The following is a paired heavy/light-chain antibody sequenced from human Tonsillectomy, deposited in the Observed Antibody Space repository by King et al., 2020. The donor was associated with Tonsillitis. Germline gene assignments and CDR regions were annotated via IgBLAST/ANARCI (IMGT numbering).Light chain of an antibody. Sequence: NFMLTQPHSVSESPGKTVTISCTRSSGSVASNYVQWYQQRPDSAPTIVIYEDDQRPSGVPDRFSGSIDSSSNSASLTISGLKTEDEADYYCQSFDGNNQVFGGGTKLTVL. CDR3: QSFDGNNQV. V-gene: IGLV6-57*01. CDR2: EDD. J-gene: IGLJ3*02. CDR1: SGSVASNY.
Heavy chain of an antibody. D-gene: IGHD1-20*01. CDR3: AKYKWNYHYYMDV. J-gene: IGHJ6*03. CDR2: LSKDGTNK. Sequence: QVQLVESGGAVVQPGRSLKLSCAASGFTFRSNGMHWVRQAPGKGLEWVAVLSKDGTNKYYADAVKGRFTISRDISNNTLYLQMNSLRVEDTAVYYCAKYKWNYHYYMDVWGKGTSVTVSS. CDR1: GFTFRSNG. V-gene: IGHV3-30*18.